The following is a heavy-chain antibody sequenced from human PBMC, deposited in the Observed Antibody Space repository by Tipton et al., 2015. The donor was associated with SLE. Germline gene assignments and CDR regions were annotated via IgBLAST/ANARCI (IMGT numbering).Heavy chain of an antibody. V-gene: IGHV4-59*01. Sequence: TLSLTCTVSGGSISSYYWSWIRQPPGKGLEWIGYIYYSGSTNYNPSLKSRVTISVDTSKNQFSLKLSSVTAADTAVYYCAREQGAAGGPPIVVSWLDPWGQGTLVTVSS. CDR1: GGSISSYY. D-gene: IGHD2-15*01. CDR2: IYYSGST. CDR3: AREQGAAGGPPIVVSWLDP. J-gene: IGHJ5*02.